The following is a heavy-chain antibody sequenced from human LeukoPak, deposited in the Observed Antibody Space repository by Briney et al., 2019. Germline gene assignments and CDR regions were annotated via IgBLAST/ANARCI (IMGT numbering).Heavy chain of an antibody. D-gene: IGHD2-21*02. V-gene: IGHV3-30*18. CDR2: ISYDGSNK. CDR3: AKDACGGDCYVLWYYYYYGMDV. J-gene: IGHJ6*02. Sequence: PGRSLRLSCAASGFTFSSYGMHWVRQAPGKGLEWVAVISYDGSNKYYADSVKGRFTISRDNSKNTLYLQMNRLRAEDTAVYYCAKDACGGDCYVLWYYYYYGMDVWGQGTTVTVSS. CDR1: GFTFSSYG.